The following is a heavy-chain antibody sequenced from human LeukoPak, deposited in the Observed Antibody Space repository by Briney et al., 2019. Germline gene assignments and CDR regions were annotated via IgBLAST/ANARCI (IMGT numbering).Heavy chain of an antibody. V-gene: IGHV4-59*01. CDR3: ARAPFRDADDAFDI. J-gene: IGHJ3*02. CDR2: IYYSGST. CDR1: GGSISSYY. Sequence: PSETLSLTCTVSGGSISSYYWSWIRQPPGKGLEWIGYIYYSGSTNYNPSLKSRVTISVDTSKNQFSLKLSSVTAADTAVYYCARAPFRDADDAFDIWGQGTMVTVPS.